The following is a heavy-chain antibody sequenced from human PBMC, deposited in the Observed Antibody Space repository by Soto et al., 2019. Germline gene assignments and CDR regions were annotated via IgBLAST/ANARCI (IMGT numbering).Heavy chain of an antibody. Sequence: AASVKVSCKPSGYTFINYGITWVRQAPGQGLEWMGWISGYDGNTNYAPKLQGRVTMTRDTSTGTVYMELRSLRSDDTAVYYCARDRGRSCSGGTCPFDYWGQGTLVTVSS. J-gene: IGHJ4*02. CDR2: ISGYDGNT. V-gene: IGHV1-18*01. D-gene: IGHD2-15*01. CDR3: ARDRGRSCSGGTCPFDY. CDR1: GYTFINYG.